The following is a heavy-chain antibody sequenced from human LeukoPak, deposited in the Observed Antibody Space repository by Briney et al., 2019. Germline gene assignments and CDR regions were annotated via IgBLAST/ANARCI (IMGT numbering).Heavy chain of an antibody. J-gene: IGHJ6*02. D-gene: IGHD4-17*01. CDR1: GYTFSNHD. CDR3: ARPKGVTTSYYYYGMDV. Sequence: ASVKVSCKASGYTFSNHDIAWVRQAPGQGLEWMGWINPNSGGTNYAQKFQGRVTMTRDTSISTAYMELSRLRSDDTAVYYCARPKGVTTSYYYYGMDVWGQGTTVTVSS. V-gene: IGHV1-2*02. CDR2: INPNSGGT.